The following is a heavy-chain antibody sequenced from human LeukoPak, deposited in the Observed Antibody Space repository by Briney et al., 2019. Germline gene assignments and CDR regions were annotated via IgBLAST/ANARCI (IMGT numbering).Heavy chain of an antibody. CDR3: ARVGYSSSWLIDY. D-gene: IGHD6-13*01. V-gene: IGHV3-20*04. Sequence: GGSLRLFCAASGVTFDNYGMSWVRQAPGKGLEWVSGINWTGGSTYYSDSVKGRFTTSRDNAKNSLYLQMNSLRADDTALYYCARVGYSSSWLIDYWGQRPLVTVSS. CDR2: INWTGGST. J-gene: IGHJ4*02. CDR1: GVTFDNYG.